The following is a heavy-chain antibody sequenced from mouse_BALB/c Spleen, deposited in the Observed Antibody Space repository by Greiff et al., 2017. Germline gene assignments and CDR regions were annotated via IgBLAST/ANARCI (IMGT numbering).Heavy chain of an antibody. CDR3: ARYGLRLGYAMDY. V-gene: IGHV3-8*02. J-gene: IGHJ4*01. CDR2: ISYSGST. Sequence: EVKLMESGPSLVKPSQTLSLTCSVTGDSITSGYWNWIRKFPGNKLEYMGYISYSGSTYYNPSLKSRISITRDTSKNQYYLQLNSVTTEDTATYYCARYGLRLGYAMDYWGQGTSVTVSS. D-gene: IGHD2-4*01. CDR1: GDSITSGY.